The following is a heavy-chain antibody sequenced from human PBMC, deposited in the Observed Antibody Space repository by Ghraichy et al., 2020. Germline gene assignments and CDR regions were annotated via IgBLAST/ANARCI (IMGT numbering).Heavy chain of an antibody. J-gene: IGHJ5*02. D-gene: IGHD1-26*01. CDR3: ARGELRELLDFRWFDP. CDR2: IYYSGST. V-gene: IGHV4-59*01. CDR1: GGSISSYY. Sequence: SETLSLTCTVSGGSISSYYWSWIRQPPGKGLEWIGYIYYSGSTNYNPSLKSRVTISVDTSKNQFSLKLSSVTAADTAVYYCARGELRELLDFRWFDPWGQGTLVTVSS.